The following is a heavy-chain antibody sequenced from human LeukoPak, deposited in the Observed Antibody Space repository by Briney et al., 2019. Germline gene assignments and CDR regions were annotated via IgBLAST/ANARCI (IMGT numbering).Heavy chain of an antibody. CDR3: ARDQYYYDSSGYYSFKGY. J-gene: IGHJ4*02. CDR2: ISAYNGNT. CDR1: GYIFSTYG. D-gene: IGHD3-22*01. Sequence: ASVKVSCKASGYIFSTYGISWVRQAPGQGLEWMGWISAYNGNTNYAQKLQGRVTMTTDTSTSTAYMELRSLRSDDTAVYYCARDQYYYDSSGYYSFKGYWGQGTLVTVSS. V-gene: IGHV1-18*01.